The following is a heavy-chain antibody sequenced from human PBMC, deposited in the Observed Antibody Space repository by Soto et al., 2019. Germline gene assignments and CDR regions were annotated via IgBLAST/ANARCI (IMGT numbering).Heavy chain of an antibody. D-gene: IGHD1-26*01. V-gene: IGHV1-3*01. CDR2: LNAGNGKT. CDR3: AREGGGALRVDSYSGMDV. Sequence: QVQLVQTGAEVKNPGASVKVSCNASGYTFTSYAMHWVRHAPGQRLEWMGWLNAGNGKTKYSQKFQGRVTITRDTSASTDDMEVCSPRSEEKPVYYGAREGGGALRVDSYSGMDVWGHDSTLTDSS. J-gene: IGHJ6*02. CDR1: GYTFTSYA.